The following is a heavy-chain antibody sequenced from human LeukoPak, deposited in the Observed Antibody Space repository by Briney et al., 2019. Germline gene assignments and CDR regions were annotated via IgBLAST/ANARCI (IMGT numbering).Heavy chain of an antibody. CDR1: GGSFSGYY. Sequence: SETLSLTCAVYGGSFSGYYWSWIRQPPGKGLEWIGEINHSGSTNYNPSLKSRVTISVDTSKNQFSLKLSSVTAADTAVYYCARSRYSSGWPDDAFDIWGQGTMVTVSS. CDR2: INHSGST. J-gene: IGHJ3*02. V-gene: IGHV4-34*01. D-gene: IGHD6-19*01. CDR3: ARSRYSSGWPDDAFDI.